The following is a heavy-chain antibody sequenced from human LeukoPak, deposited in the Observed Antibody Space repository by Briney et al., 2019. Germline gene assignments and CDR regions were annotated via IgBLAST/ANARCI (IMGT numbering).Heavy chain of an antibody. V-gene: IGHV4-34*01. J-gene: IGHJ4*02. CDR3: ARGTTYYYDSSGYYHFDY. CDR1: GGSFSGYY. CDR2: INHSGST. Sequence: SETLSLTCAVYGGSFSGYYWSWIRQPPGKGLEWIGEINHSGSTNYNPSLKSRVTISVDTSKNQFSLKLSSVTAADMAVYYCARGTTYYYDSSGYYHFDYWGQGTLVTVSS. D-gene: IGHD3-22*01.